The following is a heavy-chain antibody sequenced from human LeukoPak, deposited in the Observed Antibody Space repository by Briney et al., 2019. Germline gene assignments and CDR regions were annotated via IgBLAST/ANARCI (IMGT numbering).Heavy chain of an antibody. D-gene: IGHD2-2*02. CDR3: ARAIVVPAAILDMDV. J-gene: IGHJ6*02. Sequence: PAWTLSLTRAGYGGSLSGYYWSWIRPPPGKGLEGVGGINHSGSTNYNPSLKSRVTISVDTSKTQFSLKLSTVTAADTAVYYCARAIVVPAAILDMDVWGQGTTVTVSS. V-gene: IGHV4-34*01. CDR2: INHSGST. CDR1: GGSLSGYY.